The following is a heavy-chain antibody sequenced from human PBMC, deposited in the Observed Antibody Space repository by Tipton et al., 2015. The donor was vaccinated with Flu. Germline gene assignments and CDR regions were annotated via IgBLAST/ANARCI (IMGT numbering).Heavy chain of an antibody. D-gene: IGHD6-19*01. J-gene: IGHJ4*02. CDR1: GGSISSYY. V-gene: IGHV4-59*01. CDR3: ARGTTIAVAGYCLDD. CDR2: IYYSGST. Sequence: TLSLTCTVSGGSISSYYWSWIRQPPGKGLEWIGYIYYSGSTNYNPPLKSRVTISVDTSKNQFSLSLSSVTAADTAVYYCARGTTIAVAGYCLDDWGQGSLVTVSS.